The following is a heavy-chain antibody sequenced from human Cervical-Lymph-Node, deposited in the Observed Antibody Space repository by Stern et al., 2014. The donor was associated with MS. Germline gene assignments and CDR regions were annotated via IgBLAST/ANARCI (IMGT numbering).Heavy chain of an antibody. V-gene: IGHV3-7*01. J-gene: IGHJ5*01. CDR3: TRFLQSGGSDLFDS. CDR2: IKRDGSET. D-gene: IGHD2-15*01. CDR1: GSTFSTSW. Sequence: EVQLVESGGGLVQPGGSQRLSCVASGSTFSTSWMSWVRQAPGKGLEWVANIKRDGSETYYLGSVKGRFTLSTDNGKSSMHLEMNSLRAEDTAVYYCTRFLQSGGSDLFDSWGRGTLVTVSP.